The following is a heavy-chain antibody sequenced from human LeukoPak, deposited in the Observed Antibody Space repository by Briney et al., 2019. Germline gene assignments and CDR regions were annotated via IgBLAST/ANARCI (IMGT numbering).Heavy chain of an antibody. CDR1: GGSISSYY. D-gene: IGHD5-18*01. Sequence: SETLSLTCTVSGGSISSYYWSWIRQPPGKGLEWIGEINHSGSTNYNPSLKSRDTVSVDTSKNQFSLKLSSVTAADTAVYYCARGLGSYGYWYFQHWGQGTLVTVSS. V-gene: IGHV4-34*01. CDR2: INHSGST. CDR3: ARGLGSYGYWYFQH. J-gene: IGHJ1*01.